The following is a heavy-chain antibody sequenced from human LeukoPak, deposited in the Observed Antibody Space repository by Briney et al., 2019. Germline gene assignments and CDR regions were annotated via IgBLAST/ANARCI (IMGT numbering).Heavy chain of an antibody. CDR3: ALDIVVVPAAIPDAFDI. Sequence: ASVKVSCKASGYIFTNYGISWVRQVPGQGLEWMGWISAYNGNTNYAQNLQGRVTMTTDTSTSTAYMELRSLRSDDTAVYYCALDIVVVPAAIPDAFDIWGQGTMVTVSS. CDR1: GYIFTNYG. D-gene: IGHD2-2*03. J-gene: IGHJ3*02. V-gene: IGHV1-18*01. CDR2: ISAYNGNT.